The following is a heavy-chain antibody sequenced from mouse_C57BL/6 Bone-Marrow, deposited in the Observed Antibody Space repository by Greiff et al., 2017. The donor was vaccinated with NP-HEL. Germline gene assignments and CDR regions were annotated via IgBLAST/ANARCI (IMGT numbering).Heavy chain of an antibody. J-gene: IGHJ2*01. Sequence: EVQRVESGPVLVKPGASVKMSCKASGYTFTDYYMNWVKQSHGKSLEWIGVINPYNGGTSYNQKFKGKATLTVDKSSSTAYMELNSLTSEDSAVYYCARDDYDYFDYWGQGTTLTVSS. D-gene: IGHD2-4*01. CDR1: GYTFTDYY. V-gene: IGHV1-19*01. CDR3: ARDDYDYFDY. CDR2: INPYNGGT.